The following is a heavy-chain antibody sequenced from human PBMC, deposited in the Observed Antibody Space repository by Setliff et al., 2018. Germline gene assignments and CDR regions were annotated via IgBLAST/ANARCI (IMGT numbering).Heavy chain of an antibody. CDR2: IRAGSDNI. J-gene: IGHJ4*02. CDR1: AFTFKNYW. Sequence: GGSLRLSCAASAFTFKNYWMSWVRQAPGKGLEWVSGIRAGSDNIAYADSVKGRFTISRDNAKNSLYLQLDSLRPDDTAFYYCARGHCTTISCFLDHWGQGIMVTVSS. D-gene: IGHD2-8*01. V-gene: IGHV3-9*01. CDR3: ARGHCTTISCFLDH.